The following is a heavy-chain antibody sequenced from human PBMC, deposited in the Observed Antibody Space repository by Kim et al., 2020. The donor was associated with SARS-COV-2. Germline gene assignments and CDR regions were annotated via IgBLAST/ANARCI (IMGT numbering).Heavy chain of an antibody. V-gene: IGHV1-69*13. D-gene: IGHD2-2*02. Sequence: SVKVSCKASGGTFSSYAISWVRQAPGQGLEWMGGIIPIFGTANYAQKFQGRVTITADESTSTAYMELSSLRSEDTAVYYCARHIVVVPAAIQGGLDYWGQGTLVTVSS. CDR2: IIPIFGTA. J-gene: IGHJ4*02. CDR1: GGTFSSYA. CDR3: ARHIVVVPAAIQGGLDY.